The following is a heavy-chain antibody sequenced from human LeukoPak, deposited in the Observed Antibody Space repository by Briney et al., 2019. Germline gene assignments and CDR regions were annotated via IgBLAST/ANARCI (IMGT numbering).Heavy chain of an antibody. Sequence: SETLSLTCAVYGGSFSGYYWSWIRQPPGKGLEWIGEINHSGGTNYNPSLKSRVTISVDTSKNQFSLKLSSVTAADTAVYYCARNPYYYDSSGSLYYFDYWGQGTLVTVSS. D-gene: IGHD3-22*01. J-gene: IGHJ4*02. V-gene: IGHV4-34*01. CDR1: GGSFSGYY. CDR3: ARNPYYYDSSGSLYYFDY. CDR2: INHSGGT.